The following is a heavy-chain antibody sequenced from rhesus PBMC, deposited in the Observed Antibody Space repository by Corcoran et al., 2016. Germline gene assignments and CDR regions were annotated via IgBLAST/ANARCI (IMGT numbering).Heavy chain of an antibody. CDR3: TRGGYCSGGVCYRYYFDY. Sequence: EVQLVESGGGLVQPGGSLRLSCAASGFTFSDYYMSWVRQAPGKWLAWVSSMSSGSSSIYYAEPGKGRCTSSSDNAKNSLSLQMNSLKTEDTAVYYCTRGGYCSGGVCYRYYFDYWGQGVLVTVSS. J-gene: IGHJ4*01. CDR1: GFTFSDYY. D-gene: IGHD2-39*02. CDR2: MSSGSSSI. V-gene: IGHV3S16*01.